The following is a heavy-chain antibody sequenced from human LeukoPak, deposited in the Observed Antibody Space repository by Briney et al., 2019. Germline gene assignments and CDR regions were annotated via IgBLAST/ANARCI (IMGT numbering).Heavy chain of an antibody. CDR2: ISWNSGSI. J-gene: IGHJ5*02. CDR3: AREGEPLTGYYYWFDP. CDR1: GFTFDDYA. D-gene: IGHD3-9*01. V-gene: IGHV3-9*01. Sequence: GRSLRLSCAASGFTFDDYAMHWVRQAPGKGLEWVSGISWNSGSIGYADSVKGRFTISRDNAKNSLYLQMNSLRAEDTAVYYCAREGEPLTGYYYWFDPWGQGTLVTVSS.